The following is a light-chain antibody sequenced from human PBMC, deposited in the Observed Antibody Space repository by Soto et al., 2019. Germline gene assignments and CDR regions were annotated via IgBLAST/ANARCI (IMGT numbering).Light chain of an antibody. CDR1: TGAVTSGHY. Sequence: QAVVTQEPSLTVSPGGTVTLTCGSNTGAVTSGHYPYWFQQKPGQAPRTLIYDTSHKHSWTPARFSGSLLGGRVALTLSGAQPEDEADYYCLLSYSGDHVVFGGGTKLTVL. CDR3: LLSYSGDHVV. CDR2: DTS. V-gene: IGLV7-46*01. J-gene: IGLJ2*01.